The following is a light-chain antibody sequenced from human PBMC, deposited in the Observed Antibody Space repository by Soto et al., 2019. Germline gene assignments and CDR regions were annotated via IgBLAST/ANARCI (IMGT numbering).Light chain of an antibody. CDR3: CSYAGSSTYVV. CDR2: EGS. V-gene: IGLV2-23*01. Sequence: QSALTQPASVSASPGQSITISCTGTSSDVGSYNLVSWYQQHPCKAPKLMIYEGSKRPSGVSNRFSGSKSGNTASLTISGLQAEDEADYYCCSYAGSSTYVVFGGGTKLTVL. CDR1: SSDVGSYNL. J-gene: IGLJ2*01.